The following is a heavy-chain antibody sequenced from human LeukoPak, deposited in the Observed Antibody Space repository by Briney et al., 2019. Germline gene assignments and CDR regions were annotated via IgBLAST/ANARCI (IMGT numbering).Heavy chain of an antibody. J-gene: IGHJ4*02. Sequence: SETLSLTCIVSGGSISSYYWSWIRQPPGKGLEWIGYIYYSGSTNYNPPLKSRVTISVDTSKKQFSLKRSSVTAADTAVYYCASSGGSKHFDYWGQGTLLTVSS. V-gene: IGHV4-59*01. CDR2: IYYSGST. CDR1: GGSISSYY. D-gene: IGHD3-10*01. CDR3: ASSGGSKHFDY.